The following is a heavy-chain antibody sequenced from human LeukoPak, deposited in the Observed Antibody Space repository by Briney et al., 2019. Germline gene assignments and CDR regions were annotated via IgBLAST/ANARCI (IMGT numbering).Heavy chain of an antibody. CDR2: IYWDDDK. CDR3: AHSSMITFGGVIVIPHYFDY. V-gene: IGHV2-5*02. D-gene: IGHD3-16*02. Sequence: SGPTPVNPTQTLTLTCTFSGFSLSTSGVGVGWIRQPPGKALEWLALIYWDDDKRYSPSLKSRLTITKDTSKNQVVLTMTNMDPVDTATYYCAHSSMITFGGVIVIPHYFDYWGQGTLVTVSS. J-gene: IGHJ4*02. CDR1: GFSLSTSGVG.